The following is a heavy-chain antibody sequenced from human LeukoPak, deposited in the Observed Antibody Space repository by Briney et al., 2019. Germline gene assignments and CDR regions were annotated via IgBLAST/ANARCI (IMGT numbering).Heavy chain of an antibody. CDR1: GYTFTGYY. D-gene: IGHD4-23*01. CDR2: INPNSGGT. J-gene: IGHJ4*02. V-gene: IGHV1-2*02. CDR3: ARGMGGNPIWDY. Sequence: GASVKVSCKASGYTFTGYYMHWVRQAPGQGLEWMGWINPNSGGTNYAQKFQGRVTMTRDTSISTAYMELSSLRSEDTAVYYCARGMGGNPIWDYWGQGTLVTVSS.